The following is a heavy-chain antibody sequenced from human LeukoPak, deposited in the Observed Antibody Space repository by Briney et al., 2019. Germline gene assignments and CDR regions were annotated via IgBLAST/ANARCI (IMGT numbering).Heavy chain of an antibody. J-gene: IGHJ4*02. D-gene: IGHD2-2*02. CDR3: ARDFALGYCSSTSCDKVFDY. CDR2: ISSSSSYI. CDR1: GFTFSSYS. Sequence: GGSLRLSCAASGFTFSSYSMNWVRQAPGKGLEWVSAISSSSSYIYYADSVKGRFTISRDNAKNSLYLQMNSLRAEDTAVYYCARDFALGYCSSTSCDKVFDYWGQGTLVTVSS. V-gene: IGHV3-21*01.